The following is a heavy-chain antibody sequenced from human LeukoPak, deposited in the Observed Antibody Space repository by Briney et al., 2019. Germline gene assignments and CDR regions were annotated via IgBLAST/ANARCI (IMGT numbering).Heavy chain of an antibody. CDR1: GYTFTSYD. V-gene: IGHV1-8*01. J-gene: IGHJ6*02. CDR3: ARYSSGWYDYYGMDV. Sequence: ASVKVSCKASGYTFTSYDINWVRQATGQGLEWMGWMNPNSGNTGYAQKFQGWVTMTRDTSISTAYMELSRLRSDDTAVYYCARYSSGWYDYYGMDVWGQGTTVTVSS. CDR2: MNPNSGNT. D-gene: IGHD6-19*01.